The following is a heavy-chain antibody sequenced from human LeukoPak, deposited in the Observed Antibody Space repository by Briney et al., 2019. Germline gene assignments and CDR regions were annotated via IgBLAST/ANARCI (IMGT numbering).Heavy chain of an antibody. CDR1: GYTFTSYG. Sequence: ASVKVSCTASGYTFTSYGISWVRQAPGQGLEWMGWISAYNGNTNYAQKLQGRVTMTTDTSTSTAYMELRSLRSDDTAVYYCARDRGIQLWGLYYYGMDVWGKGTTVTVSS. CDR2: ISAYNGNT. CDR3: ARDRGIQLWGLYYYGMDV. D-gene: IGHD5-18*01. V-gene: IGHV1-18*04. J-gene: IGHJ6*04.